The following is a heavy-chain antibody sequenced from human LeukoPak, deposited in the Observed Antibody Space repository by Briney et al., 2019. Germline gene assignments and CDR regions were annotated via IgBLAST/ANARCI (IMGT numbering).Heavy chain of an antibody. J-gene: IGHJ3*01. D-gene: IGHD6-19*01. CDR2: IWYDGSNQ. CDR1: GLTFSGYG. CDR3: AKDFVAAGTRAFDL. Sequence: GGSLRLFCAASGLTFSGYGMHWVRQASGKGRVGVAYIWYDGSNQHYADSVKGRFTLSRDNSKNTLHLQMNSLRADDTAVYYCAKDFVAAGTRAFDLWGQGTVVTVSS. V-gene: IGHV3-30*02.